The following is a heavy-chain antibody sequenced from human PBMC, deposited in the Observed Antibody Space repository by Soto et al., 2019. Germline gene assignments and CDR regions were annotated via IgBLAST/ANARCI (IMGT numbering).Heavy chain of an antibody. CDR2: ISDYNGNT. J-gene: IGHJ3*02. Sequence: ASVKVSCKASGYTFTSYGISWVRQAPGQGLEWMGWISDYNGNTNYAQTLQGRVTMTTDTSPSTAYMELRSLRSDDTALYYGARDQSYSSGWYGLDAFDIWGQGTMVTVSS. D-gene: IGHD6-19*01. CDR3: ARDQSYSSGWYGLDAFDI. CDR1: GYTFTSYG. V-gene: IGHV1-18*01.